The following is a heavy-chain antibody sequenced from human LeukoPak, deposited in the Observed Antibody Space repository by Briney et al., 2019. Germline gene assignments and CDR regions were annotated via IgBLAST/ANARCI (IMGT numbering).Heavy chain of an antibody. CDR3: VRAVRDGGRLFDY. CDR1: GYTFTSYA. CDR2: INAGNGNT. J-gene: IGHJ4*02. V-gene: IGHV1-3*01. D-gene: IGHD4-23*01. Sequence: GASVKVSCKASGYTFTSYAMHWVRQAPGQRLEWMGWINAGNGNTKYSQKFQGRVTITRDTSASTAYMELSSLRSEDTAVYYCVRAVRDGGRLFDYWGQGTLVTVSS.